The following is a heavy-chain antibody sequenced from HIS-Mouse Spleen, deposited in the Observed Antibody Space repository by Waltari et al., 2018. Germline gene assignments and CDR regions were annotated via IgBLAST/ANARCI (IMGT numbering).Heavy chain of an antibody. D-gene: IGHD3-10*01. Sequence: EVQLVESGGGLVKPGGSLRLSCAASGFTFRSYSMNWVRQPPGKGLEWVSSISSSSSYKYYADSVKGRFTISRDNAKNSLYLQMNSLRAEDTAVYYCARDLGRYTFDIWGQGTMVTVSS. V-gene: IGHV3-21*01. CDR1: GFTFRSYS. CDR3: ARDLGRYTFDI. J-gene: IGHJ3*02. CDR2: ISSSSSYK.